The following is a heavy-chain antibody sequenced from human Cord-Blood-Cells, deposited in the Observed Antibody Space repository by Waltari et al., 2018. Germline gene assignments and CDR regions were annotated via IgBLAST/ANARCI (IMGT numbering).Heavy chain of an antibody. CDR3: ARRRLGDAFDI. Sequence: QVQLQESGPGLVKPSETLSLTCTVSGGSISRYYWSWIRQPPGKGLEWIGYIYYSGSTNYNPSLKSRVTISVDTSKNQFSLKLSSVTAADTAVYYCARRRLGDAFDIWGQGTMVTVSS. V-gene: IGHV4-59*08. CDR2: IYYSGST. D-gene: IGHD6-6*01. CDR1: GGSISRYY. J-gene: IGHJ3*02.